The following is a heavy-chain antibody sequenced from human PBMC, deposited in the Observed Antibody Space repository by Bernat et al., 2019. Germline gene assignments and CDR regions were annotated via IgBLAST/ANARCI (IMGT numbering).Heavy chain of an antibody. CDR2: IKTNNDGETP. CDR1: GFTFSKAW. CDR3: TTPLFKTTNY. J-gene: IGHJ4*02. D-gene: IGHD4-17*01. Sequence: EVHLVESGGGLVKPVGSLRLSCVASGFTFSKAWMNWVRQAPGKGLEWVGRIKTNNDGETPDYAAPVQGRFTISRDDSKNTLYLQMNFLETEDTAVYYCTTPLFKTTNYWGQGTLVTVSS. V-gene: IGHV3-15*01.